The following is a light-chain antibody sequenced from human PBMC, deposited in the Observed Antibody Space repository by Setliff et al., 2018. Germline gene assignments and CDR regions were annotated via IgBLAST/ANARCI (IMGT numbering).Light chain of an antibody. CDR3: CSYAGSSTYV. Sequence: QSALTQPASVSGSPGQSITISCTGTSSDVGGYNCVSWYQQHPGKAPKLMIYDVTKWPSGVSNRFSGSKSGNTASLTISGLQAEDEADYYCCSYAGSSTYVFGTGTKVTVL. CDR2: DVT. CDR1: SSDVGGYNC. J-gene: IGLJ1*01. V-gene: IGLV2-23*02.